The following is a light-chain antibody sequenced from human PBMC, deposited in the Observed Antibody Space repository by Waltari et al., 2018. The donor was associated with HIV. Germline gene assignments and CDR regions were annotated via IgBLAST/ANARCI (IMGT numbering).Light chain of an antibody. CDR2: DAS. J-gene: IGKJ1*01. V-gene: IGKV3-15*01. CDR3: QQYNNWPPWT. CDR1: QSISSN. Sequence: EIVMTQSPATLSVSPGERATRFSRASQSISSNLAWYQQRLGQAPRLLIYDASIRATGIPARFSGSGSGTEFTLNISSLQSEDFAVYYCQQYNNWPPWTFGQGTKVEIE.